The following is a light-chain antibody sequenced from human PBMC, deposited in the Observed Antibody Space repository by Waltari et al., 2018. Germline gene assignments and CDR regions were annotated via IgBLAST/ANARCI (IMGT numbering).Light chain of an antibody. Sequence: EIVLPQSPATLSLSPGERATLSCRASQSVSRSLAWYQHKPGQAPRLLIYEASNRATGIPARFSGSGSGTDFTLTISSLEPEDFAVYYCQQRSNWPPVTFGQGTRLEIK. V-gene: IGKV3-11*01. CDR2: EAS. J-gene: IGKJ5*01. CDR1: QSVSRS. CDR3: QQRSNWPPVT.